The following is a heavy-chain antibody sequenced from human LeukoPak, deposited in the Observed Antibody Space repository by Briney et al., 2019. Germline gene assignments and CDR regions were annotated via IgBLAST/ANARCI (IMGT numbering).Heavy chain of an antibody. CDR1: GGSFSGYY. V-gene: IGHV4-34*01. D-gene: IGHD2-15*01. J-gene: IGHJ5*02. CDR2: INHSGST. CDR3: ARDWWIGNNWFDP. Sequence: SETLSFTCAVYGGSFSGYYWSWIRQPPGKGLEWIGEINHSGSTNYNPSLRSRVTISVDTSKNQFPLKLSSAPAADTAVYYCARDWWIGNNWFDPWGQGTLVTVSS.